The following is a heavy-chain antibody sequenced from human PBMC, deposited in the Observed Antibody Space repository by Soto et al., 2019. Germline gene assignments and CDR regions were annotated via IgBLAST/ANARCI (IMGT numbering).Heavy chain of an antibody. J-gene: IGHJ4*02. CDR2: ISGSGGST. CDR3: AKANLWFGELPYFDY. CDR1: GFTFSSYA. D-gene: IGHD3-10*01. V-gene: IGHV3-23*01. Sequence: GGALRLSCAASGFTFSSYAMSWVRQAPGKGLEGVSAISGSGGSTYYADSVKGRFTISRDNSKNTLYLQMNSLRAEDTAVYYCAKANLWFGELPYFDYWGQGTLVTVSS.